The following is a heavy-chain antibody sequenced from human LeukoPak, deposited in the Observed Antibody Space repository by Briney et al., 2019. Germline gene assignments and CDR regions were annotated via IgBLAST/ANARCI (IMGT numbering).Heavy chain of an antibody. Sequence: PSETLSLTCAVYGGSFSGYYWSWIRQPPGKGLEWIGEINHSGSTNYNPSLKSRVTISVDTSKNQFSLKLSSVTAADTAVYYCASFSFGTAFPNYYYYYYMDVWGKGTTVTVSS. CDR2: INHSGST. D-gene: IGHD3-3*01. CDR1: GGSFSGYY. V-gene: IGHV4-34*01. J-gene: IGHJ6*03. CDR3: ASFSFGTAFPNYYYYYYMDV.